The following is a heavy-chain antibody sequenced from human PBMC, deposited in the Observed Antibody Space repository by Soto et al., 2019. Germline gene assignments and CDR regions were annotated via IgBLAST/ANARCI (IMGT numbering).Heavy chain of an antibody. V-gene: IGHV5-10-1*01. CDR1: GYSFTSYW. Sequence: EVQLVQSGAEVKKPGESLRISCKGSGYSFTSYWISWVRRMPGKGLEWMGRIDPIDSYTNYSPSFQGHVTISADKSISTAYLQWSSLKASDTAMYYCARRAHMSRRGETFSYYYYGMDVWGQGTTVTVSS. CDR3: ARRAHMSRRGETFSYYYYGMDV. CDR2: IDPIDSYT. D-gene: IGHD3-16*01. J-gene: IGHJ6*02.